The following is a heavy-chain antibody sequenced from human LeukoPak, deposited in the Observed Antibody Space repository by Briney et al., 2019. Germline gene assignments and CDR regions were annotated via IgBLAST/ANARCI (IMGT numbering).Heavy chain of an antibody. CDR2: INSDGTTT. Sequence: PGGSLRLSCAASGFTFSNYAMSWVRQAPGKGLVWVSRINSDGTTTNYADSVKGRFTLSRDNAKNTLYLQMNSLRAEDTAVYYCARDYSGDRRVFDIWGQGTVVTVSS. CDR3: ARDYSGDRRVFDI. V-gene: IGHV3-74*01. D-gene: IGHD2-21*02. CDR1: GFTFSNYA. J-gene: IGHJ3*02.